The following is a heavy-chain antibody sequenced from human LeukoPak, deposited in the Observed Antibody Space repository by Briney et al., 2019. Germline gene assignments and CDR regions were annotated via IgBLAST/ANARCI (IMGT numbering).Heavy chain of an antibody. V-gene: IGHV1-46*04. CDR2: INPSGGST. J-gene: IGHJ6*04. Sequence: ASVKVSCKASGYTFTNYYIHWVRQAPGQGLELMGLINPSGGSTTYAQKLQGRVTMTRDMSTSTVYMDLSSLRSEDTAVYYCARNNRGVVHYMDVWGKGTTVTVSS. CDR1: GYTFTNYY. CDR3: ARNNRGVVHYMDV. D-gene: IGHD3-10*01.